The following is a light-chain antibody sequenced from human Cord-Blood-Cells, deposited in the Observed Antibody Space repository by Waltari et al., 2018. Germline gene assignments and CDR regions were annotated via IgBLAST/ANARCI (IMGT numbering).Light chain of an antibody. Sequence: DIQMTQSPSTLSASVGDRVTITCRASQSISSWLAWYRQKPGKAPKLLIYKASSLESGVPSRVSGSGSGTEFTLTISSLQPDDFATYYCQQYNSYSTFGQGTKVEIK. CDR1: QSISSW. CDR2: KAS. J-gene: IGKJ1*01. V-gene: IGKV1-5*03. CDR3: QQYNSYST.